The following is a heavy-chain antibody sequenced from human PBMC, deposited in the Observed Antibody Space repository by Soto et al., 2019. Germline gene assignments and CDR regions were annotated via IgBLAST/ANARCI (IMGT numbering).Heavy chain of an antibody. D-gene: IGHD2-2*01. CDR2: ISDDGART. J-gene: IGHJ4*02. Sequence: PGGPLRLSCVASGFVFEVYWMHWVRQVPGKGLEWVSRISDDGARTDYADSVRGRFTISRDNANNALYLQMNALRGEDTAVYFCTRGPRPSSVVTGAVWGRGALVTVSS. CDR3: TRGPRPSSVVTGAV. CDR1: GFVFEVYW. V-gene: IGHV3-74*01.